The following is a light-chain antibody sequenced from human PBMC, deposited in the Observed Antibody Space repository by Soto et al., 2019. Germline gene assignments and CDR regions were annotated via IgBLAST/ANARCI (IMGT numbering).Light chain of an antibody. Sequence: DIVMTQSPATLSVSPGERATLSCRASQSISSNLAWYQQKPGQAPRLLIYRASTRATGIPARFSGSGSGTDFTLTISSRQSEDFAIYYCQHYNNWPPWTFGQGTKVEIK. J-gene: IGKJ1*01. CDR1: QSISSN. CDR3: QHYNNWPPWT. V-gene: IGKV3-15*01. CDR2: RAS.